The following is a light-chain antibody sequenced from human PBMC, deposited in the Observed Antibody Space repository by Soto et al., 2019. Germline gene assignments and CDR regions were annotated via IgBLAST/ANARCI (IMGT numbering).Light chain of an antibody. Sequence: QAVVTQPPSVSGAPGLRVTISCTGSRSNIGARYDVHWYQQLPGTAPKLLISRNNNRPSGVPDRFSGSKSGSSASLAISGLQAEDEAVYYCQSFDNSLNSGVFGGGTKVTVL. J-gene: IGLJ3*02. V-gene: IGLV1-40*01. CDR3: QSFDNSLNSGV. CDR2: RNN. CDR1: RSNIGARYD.